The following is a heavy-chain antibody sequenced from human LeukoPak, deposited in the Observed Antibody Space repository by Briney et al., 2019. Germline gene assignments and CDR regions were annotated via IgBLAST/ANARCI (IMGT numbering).Heavy chain of an antibody. CDR2: IYHSGST. CDR3: ARRLIVADAFDI. CDR1: GGSISSGGYS. V-gene: IGHV4-30-2*01. Sequence: SQTLSLTCAVSGGSISSGGYSWSWLRQPPGKGLEWIGYIYHSGSTYYNPSLKSRVTISVDRSKNQFSLKLSSVTAADTAVYYCARRLIVADAFDIWGQGTMVTVSS. D-gene: IGHD3-22*01. J-gene: IGHJ3*02.